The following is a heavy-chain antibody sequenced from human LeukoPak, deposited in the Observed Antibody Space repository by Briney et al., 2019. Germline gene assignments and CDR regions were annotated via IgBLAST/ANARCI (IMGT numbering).Heavy chain of an antibody. CDR3: AQDSGYLQH. V-gene: IGHV3-43*01. Sequence: GGSLRLSCAASGFRFDDYTMHWVRQAPGKGLEWVSLIYWDASRTHYADSVKGRFTISRDNTKNSLYLQMNSLTTEDTALYYCAQDSGYLQHWGQGTLVTVSS. J-gene: IGHJ1*01. CDR2: IYWDASRT. CDR1: GFRFDDYT.